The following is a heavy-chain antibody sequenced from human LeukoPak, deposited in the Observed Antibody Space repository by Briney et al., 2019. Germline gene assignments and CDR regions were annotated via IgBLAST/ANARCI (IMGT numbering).Heavy chain of an antibody. CDR2: INPNSGGT. J-gene: IGHJ4*02. Sequence: GASVKVSCEASGYTLTGYYMHWVRQAPGQGLEWMGWINPNSGGTNYAQKFQGRVTMTRDTSISTAYMELSRLRSDDAAVYYCARELRRSYSSSDFDYWGQGTLVTVSS. V-gene: IGHV1-2*02. D-gene: IGHD6-6*01. CDR1: GYTLTGYY. CDR3: ARELRRSYSSSDFDY.